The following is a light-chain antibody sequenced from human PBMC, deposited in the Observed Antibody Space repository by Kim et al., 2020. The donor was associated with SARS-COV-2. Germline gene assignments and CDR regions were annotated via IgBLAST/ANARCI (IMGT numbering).Light chain of an antibody. CDR2: AAI. J-gene: IGKJ2*01. CDR3: QQTYTLPPT. Sequence: SASVGDKITLPCRASQAIDTRLNWYQQKPGKAPRLLIYAAISLQYGVPSRFSGSGSETEFTLTISSLQPEDFATYYCQQTYTLPPTFGRGTKLEI. CDR1: QAIDTR. V-gene: IGKV1-39*01.